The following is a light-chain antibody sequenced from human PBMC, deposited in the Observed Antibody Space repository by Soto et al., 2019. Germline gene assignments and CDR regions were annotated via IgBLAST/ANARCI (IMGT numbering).Light chain of an antibody. Sequence: DVQMTQSPSTLSASVGDRVTITCRASQSISSWLAWYQQKPGKAPKLLIYKASSLESGVPSRFSGSGSGTEFTLTVSSLQPDDFATYYCQQYHYFPHTFGQGTNLEIK. CDR3: QQYHYFPHT. CDR1: QSISSW. J-gene: IGKJ2*01. CDR2: KAS. V-gene: IGKV1-5*03.